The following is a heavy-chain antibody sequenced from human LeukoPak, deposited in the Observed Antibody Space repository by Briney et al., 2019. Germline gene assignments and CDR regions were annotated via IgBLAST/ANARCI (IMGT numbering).Heavy chain of an antibody. CDR3: ASQSYARFDP. J-gene: IGHJ5*02. V-gene: IGHV3-7*01. D-gene: IGHD3-16*01. CDR2: IQPDGSEQ. CDR1: GFTFSSYW. Sequence: GGSLRLSCVVSGFTFSSYWMTWVRQAPGKGLEWVGNIQPDGSEQYPVDSVKGRFTISRDNARNSMFLQMNSLRVEDTAVYYCASQSYARFDPWGQGTLVTVSS.